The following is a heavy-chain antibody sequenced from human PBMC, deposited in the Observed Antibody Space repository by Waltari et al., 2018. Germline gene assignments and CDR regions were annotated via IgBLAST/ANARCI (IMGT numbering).Heavy chain of an antibody. D-gene: IGHD6-13*01. CDR3: ARNRKIIAAGWGRDLDY. CDR1: GSSFRNSE. J-gene: IGHJ4*02. CDR2: TTSSGSST. Sequence: EGQLVDSGGGLVQPGGSVRLSCDASGSSFRNSEIAWIRQAPGKGLEWLSYTTSSGSSTQYANSVRGRFTISRDNAKNSLYLQLNNLGAEDTAVYYCARNRKIIAAGWGRDLDYWGQGTLVIVSS. V-gene: IGHV3-48*03.